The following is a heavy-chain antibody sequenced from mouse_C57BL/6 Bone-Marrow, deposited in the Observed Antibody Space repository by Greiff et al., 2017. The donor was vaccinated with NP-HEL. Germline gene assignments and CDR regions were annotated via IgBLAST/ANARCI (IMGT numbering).Heavy chain of an antibody. CDR2: ISDGGSYT. V-gene: IGHV5-4*01. CDR1: GFTFSSYA. CDR3: AREPLLDYAMDY. D-gene: IGHD2-10*01. Sequence: DVKLVESGGGLVKPGGSLKLSCAASGFTFSSYAMSWVRQTPEKRLEWVATISDGGSYTYYPDNVKGRFTISRDNAKNNLYLQMSHLKSEDTAMYYCAREPLLDYAMDYWGQGTSVTVSS. J-gene: IGHJ4*01.